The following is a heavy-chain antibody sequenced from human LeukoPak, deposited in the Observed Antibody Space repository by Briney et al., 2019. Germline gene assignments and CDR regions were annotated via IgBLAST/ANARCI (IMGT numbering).Heavy chain of an antibody. CDR3: ARGGSGYDSFYYYGMDV. J-gene: IGHJ6*02. Sequence: NPSETLSLTCTVSGGSISSYYWSWIRQTPGKGLEWLGYIYDSGSTNYNPSLKSRVTISVDTSKNQFSLKLSSVTAADTAVYYCARGGSGYDSFYYYGMDVWGQGTTVTVSS. CDR1: GGSISSYY. D-gene: IGHD5-12*01. V-gene: IGHV4-59*01. CDR2: IYDSGST.